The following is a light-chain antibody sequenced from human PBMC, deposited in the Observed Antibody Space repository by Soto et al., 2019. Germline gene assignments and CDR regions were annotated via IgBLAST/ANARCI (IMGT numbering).Light chain of an antibody. Sequence: IVLTPTPASLSVSPGEGATIYCRASQSVSSNLAWYQHKPGQAPRLLVYGASTRASGIPDRFSGSGSGTEFTLSISSLQSEDFAAYYCQQYYNWPRTFGQGTKVDIK. CDR1: QSVSSN. CDR2: GAS. J-gene: IGKJ1*01. CDR3: QQYYNWPRT. V-gene: IGKV3-15*01.